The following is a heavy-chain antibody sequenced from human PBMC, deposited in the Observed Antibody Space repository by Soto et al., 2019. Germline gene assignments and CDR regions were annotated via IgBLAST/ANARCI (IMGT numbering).Heavy chain of an antibody. D-gene: IGHD5-12*01. J-gene: IGHJ3*02. CDR3: AKEMRDGYQNAFDI. CDR2: ISYDGSNK. CDR1: GFTFSSYA. Sequence: PGGSLRLSCAASGFTFSSYAMHWVRQAPGKGLEWVAVISYDGSNKYYADSVKGRFTISRDNSKNTLYLQMNSLRAEDTAVYYCAKEMRDGYQNAFDIWGQGTMVTVSS. V-gene: IGHV3-30-3*01.